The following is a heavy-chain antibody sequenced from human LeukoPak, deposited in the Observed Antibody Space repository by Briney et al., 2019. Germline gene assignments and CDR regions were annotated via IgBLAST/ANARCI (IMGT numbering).Heavy chain of an antibody. CDR3: ARDFSKVIVGATVAFDI. CDR1: GGTFSSYA. V-gene: IGHV1-69*04. Sequence: GSSVKVSCKASGGTFSSYAISWVRQAPGQGLEWMGRIIPILGIANYAQKFQGRVTITADKSTSTAYMELSSLRSEDTAVYYCARDFSKVIVGATVAFDIWGQGTMVTVSS. D-gene: IGHD1-26*01. CDR2: IIPILGIA. J-gene: IGHJ3*02.